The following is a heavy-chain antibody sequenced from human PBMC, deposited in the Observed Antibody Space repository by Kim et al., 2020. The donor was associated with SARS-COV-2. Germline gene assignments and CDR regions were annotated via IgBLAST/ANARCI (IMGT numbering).Heavy chain of an antibody. J-gene: IGHJ6*02. V-gene: IGHV3-23*01. CDR3: AKEITGTMINYYYYYGMDV. CDR2: ISGSGGST. D-gene: IGHD1-7*01. CDR1: GFTFSSYA. Sequence: GGSLRLSCAASGFTFSSYAMSWVRQAPGKGLEWVSAISGSGGSTYYADSVKGRFTISRDNSKNTLYLQMNSLRAEDTAVYYCAKEITGTMINYYYYYGMDVWGQGTTVTVSS.